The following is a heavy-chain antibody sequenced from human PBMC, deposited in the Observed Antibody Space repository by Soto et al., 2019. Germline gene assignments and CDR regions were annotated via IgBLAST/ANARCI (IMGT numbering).Heavy chain of an antibody. CDR1: GFTFYDYG. CDR3: AREYGSGSYYWFAP. CDR2: INWNGGKT. Sequence: EVQLVESGGGVVRPGGSLRLSCVASGFTFYDYGLSWVRQAPGKGLEWVSGINWNGGKTRYVDSVKGRFSISRDNAKNSLYLQMDSLTAEDSAFYYCAREYGSGSYYWFAPWGQGTLVTVSS. D-gene: IGHD3-10*01. J-gene: IGHJ5*02. V-gene: IGHV3-20*04.